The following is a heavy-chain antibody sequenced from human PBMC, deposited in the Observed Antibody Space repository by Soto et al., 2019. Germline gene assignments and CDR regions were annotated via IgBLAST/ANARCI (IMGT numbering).Heavy chain of an antibody. CDR3: ASQNYGDSDY. V-gene: IGHV4-59*01. J-gene: IGHJ4*02. Sequence: SETLSLTCTVSGGSISSSYWTCIRQPPGKRLEWIAYISYSGKTNYNPSLKSRLTISGDRSKNQFSLKLTSVTAADTAVYYCASQNYGDSDYWGQGTLVTVSS. D-gene: IGHD4-17*01. CDR1: GGSISSSY. CDR2: ISYSGKT.